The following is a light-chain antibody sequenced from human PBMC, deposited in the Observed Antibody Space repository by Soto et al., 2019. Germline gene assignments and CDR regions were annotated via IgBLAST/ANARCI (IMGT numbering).Light chain of an antibody. CDR3: QTSDKWPL. CDR1: QNIERW. Sequence: DIQMTQSPSTLSASVGDRVTITCRASQNIERWLAWYQQKPGIAPKLLIYKASTLQDGVPPRFSGSGFGTEFTLTISSLQSEDLAVYFCQTSDKWPLFGQGTRLEIK. V-gene: IGKV1-5*03. CDR2: KAS. J-gene: IGKJ5*01.